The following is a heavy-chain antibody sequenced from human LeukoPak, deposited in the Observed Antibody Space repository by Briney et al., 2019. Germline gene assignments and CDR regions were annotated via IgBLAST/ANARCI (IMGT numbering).Heavy chain of an antibody. CDR3: ARDRDSSADDAFDI. CDR1: GFTVSSNY. J-gene: IGHJ3*02. V-gene: IGHV3-53*01. CDR2: IYSGGST. D-gene: IGHD3-22*01. Sequence: PGGSLRLSCAASGFTVSSNYMSWVRQAPGKGLEWVSVIYSGGSTYYTDSVKGRFTISRDNSKNTVFLQMNSLRAEDTAVYFCARDRDSSADDAFDIWGQGTMVTVSS.